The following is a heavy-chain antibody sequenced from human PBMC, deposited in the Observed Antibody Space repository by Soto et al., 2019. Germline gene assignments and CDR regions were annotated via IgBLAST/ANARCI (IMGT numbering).Heavy chain of an antibody. V-gene: IGHV3-30-3*01. CDR1: GFTFSSYA. J-gene: IGHJ6*02. D-gene: IGHD6-6*01. Sequence: GGSLRLSCAASGFTFSSYAMHWVRQAPGKGLEWVAVISYDGSNKYYADSVKGRFTISRDNSKNTLYLQMNSLRAEDTAVYYCAREGDKLSIAARPHVWGQGTTVTVSS. CDR3: AREGDKLSIAARPHV. CDR2: ISYDGSNK.